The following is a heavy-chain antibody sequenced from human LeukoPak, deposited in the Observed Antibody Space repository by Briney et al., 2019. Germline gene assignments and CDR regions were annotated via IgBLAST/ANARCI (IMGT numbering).Heavy chain of an antibody. Sequence: AASVKVSCKASGYTFTTSGISWVRQAPGQGPEWMGWISPYNGNTNYAQKVQGRVTMTTDASTSTAHMELRTLRSDDTAVYYCARGLGATTFADFDYWGQGTLVTVSS. CDR1: GYTFTTSG. CDR2: ISPYNGNT. CDR3: ARGLGATTFADFDY. D-gene: IGHD1-26*01. J-gene: IGHJ4*02. V-gene: IGHV1-18*01.